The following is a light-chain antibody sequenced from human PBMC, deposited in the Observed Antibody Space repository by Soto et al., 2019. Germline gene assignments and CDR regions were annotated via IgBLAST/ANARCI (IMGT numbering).Light chain of an antibody. CDR3: CLYLGGTSV. Sequence: QSALTQPRSVSGSPGQSVTISCTGTGSDVGGYNFVSWYQQHPGKAPKLMIYDVTFRPSGVPDRFSGSKSANTASLTISGLQAEDEADYYCCLYLGGTSVFGGGTQLTVL. CDR2: DVT. V-gene: IGLV2-11*01. CDR1: GSDVGGYNF. J-gene: IGLJ7*01.